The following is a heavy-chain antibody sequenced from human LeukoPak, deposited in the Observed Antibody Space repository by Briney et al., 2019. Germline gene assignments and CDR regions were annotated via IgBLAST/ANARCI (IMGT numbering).Heavy chain of an antibody. CDR2: IYYSGST. V-gene: IGHV4-30-4*01. J-gene: IGHJ3*02. CDR1: GGSISSGGYY. CDR3: ARVAYCGGDCYLSAHAFDI. Sequence: SETLSLTCTVSGGSISSGGYYWSWIRQPPGKGLEWIGYIYYSGSTYYNPSLKSRVTISVDTSKNQFSLKLSSVTAADTAVYYCARVAYCGGDCYLSAHAFDIWGQGTMVTVSS. D-gene: IGHD2-21*02.